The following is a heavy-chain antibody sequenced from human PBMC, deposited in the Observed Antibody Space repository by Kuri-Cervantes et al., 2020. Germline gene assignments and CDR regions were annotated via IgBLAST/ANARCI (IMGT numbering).Heavy chain of an antibody. CDR3: AGGRMTTLTTKPIYYHDYGMDV. V-gene: IGHV4-34*01. CDR1: GGSFSGYK. Sequence: ESLKVSCAVCGGSFSGYKWSWIRQPPGKGLEWIGEINHSGSTNYNPSLKSRVTISVDTSKNQFSLKMSSVTAADTAVYYCAGGRMTTLTTKPIYYHDYGMDVWGQGTTVTVSS. D-gene: IGHD4-11*01. J-gene: IGHJ6*02. CDR2: INHSGST.